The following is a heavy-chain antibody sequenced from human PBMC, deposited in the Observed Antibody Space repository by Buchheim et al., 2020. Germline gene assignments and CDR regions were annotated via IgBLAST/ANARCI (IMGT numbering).Heavy chain of an antibody. J-gene: IGHJ4*02. CDR3: TTDLITGYIVVVTASDY. D-gene: IGHD2-21*02. CDR1: GFTFSNAW. CDR2: IKSKTDGGTT. Sequence: EVQLVESGGGLVKPGGSLRLSCAASGFTFSNAWLSWVRQAPGKGLEWVGRIKSKTDGGTTDYAAPVKGRFTIPRDDSKITLYLQMNSLKTEDTAVYYCTTDLITGYIVVVTASDYLGQGTL. V-gene: IGHV3-15*01.